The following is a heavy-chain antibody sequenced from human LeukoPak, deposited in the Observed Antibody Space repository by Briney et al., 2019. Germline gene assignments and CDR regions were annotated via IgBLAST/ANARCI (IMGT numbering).Heavy chain of an antibody. V-gene: IGHV3-23*01. Sequence: GGSLRLACTASGFTFNNYAIYWVRQAPGKGLEWVSGISGSGGDTYFADSVKGRFSISRDNFRNTVYLQINSLRDDDTAVYYCAKDLSGNHGGFDIWGQGTMVTVSP. CDR2: ISGSGGDT. CDR3: AKDLSGNHGGFDI. D-gene: IGHD1-14*01. CDR1: GFTFNNYA. J-gene: IGHJ3*02.